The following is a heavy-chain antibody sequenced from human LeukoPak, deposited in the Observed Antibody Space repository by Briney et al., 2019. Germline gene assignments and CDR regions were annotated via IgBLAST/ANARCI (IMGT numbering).Heavy chain of an antibody. CDR3: ARGYIAAAGGQFDY. CDR1: GFTFSDYY. CDR2: ISSSGSTI. Sequence: GGSLRLSCATSGFTFSDYYMNWIRQAPGKGLEWVSYISSSGSTIYFADSVQGRFTISRDNAKNSLYLQMNSLRVEDTAIYYCARGYIAAAGGQFDYWGQGTLVTVSS. J-gene: IGHJ4*02. V-gene: IGHV3-11*04. D-gene: IGHD6-25*01.